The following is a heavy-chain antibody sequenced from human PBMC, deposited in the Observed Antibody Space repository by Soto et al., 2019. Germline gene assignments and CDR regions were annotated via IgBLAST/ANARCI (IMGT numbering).Heavy chain of an antibody. CDR2: IKQDGSEK. D-gene: IGHD3-10*02. CDR1: GFTFSSYW. CDR3: ARETSSTMLYYFDY. J-gene: IGHJ4*02. V-gene: IGHV3-7*03. Sequence: GGSLRLSCAASGFTFSSYWMSWVRQAPGKGLEWVANIKQDGSEKYYVDSVKGRFTISRDNAKNSLYLQMNSLRAEDTAVYYCARETSSTMLYYFDYWGQGTLVTVSS.